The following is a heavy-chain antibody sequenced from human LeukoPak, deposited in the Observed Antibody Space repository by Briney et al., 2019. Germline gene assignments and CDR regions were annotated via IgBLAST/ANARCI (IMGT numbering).Heavy chain of an antibody. CDR3: ARDYLLYDTSGYYYLLRY. J-gene: IGHJ4*02. CDR1: GYSFTGYY. V-gene: IGHV1-2*02. Sequence: ASVKVSCKASGYSFTGYYMHWVRQAPGQGLEWMGWINPNSGGTGYAQKFQGRATMTRDTSISTAYMELSRLRSDDTAVYYCARDYLLYDTSGYYYLLRYWGQGTLVTVSS. D-gene: IGHD3-22*01. CDR2: INPNSGGT.